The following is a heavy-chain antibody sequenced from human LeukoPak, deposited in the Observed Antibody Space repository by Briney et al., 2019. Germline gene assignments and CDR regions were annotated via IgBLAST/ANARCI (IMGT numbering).Heavy chain of an antibody. Sequence: KPSETLSLTCTVSGGSISSYYWSWIRQPPGKGLEWIGYIYYSGSTNYNTSLKSRVTISVDTSKNQFALKLSSVTAADTAVYYCARRLADYYGMDVWGQGTTVTVSS. CDR2: IYYSGST. V-gene: IGHV4-59*01. CDR3: ARRLADYYGMDV. D-gene: IGHD3-16*01. J-gene: IGHJ6*02. CDR1: GGSISSYY.